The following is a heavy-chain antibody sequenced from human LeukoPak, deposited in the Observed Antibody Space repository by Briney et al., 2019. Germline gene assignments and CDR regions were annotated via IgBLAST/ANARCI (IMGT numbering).Heavy chain of an antibody. CDR2: VYYTGGT. Sequence: PSETLSLTCTVSGGSMSSKYWSWIRQPPGKGLEGIGYVYYTGGTDYHPSLKTRTTISIDTSKSQFALKLTSVTAADTAVYFCARGTAQYYYNGSSSQFYFDYWGQGALVTVSS. V-gene: IGHV4-59*01. CDR1: GGSMSSKY. J-gene: IGHJ4*02. D-gene: IGHD3-22*01. CDR3: ARGTAQYYYNGSSSQFYFDY.